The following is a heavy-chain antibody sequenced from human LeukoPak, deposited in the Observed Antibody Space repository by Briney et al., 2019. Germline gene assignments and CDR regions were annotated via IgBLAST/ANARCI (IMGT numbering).Heavy chain of an antibody. J-gene: IGHJ4*02. CDR1: EFDFSSHA. CDR3: VRSLDY. CDR2: ISISGSKT. V-gene: IGHV3-23*01. Sequence: GGSLRLSCAASEFDFSSHAMTWVRQAPGKGLEWVSAISISGSKTYYADSVKGRSTISRDNSKNTVYLQMNRLRVEDTALYYCVRSLDYWGQGTLVTVSS.